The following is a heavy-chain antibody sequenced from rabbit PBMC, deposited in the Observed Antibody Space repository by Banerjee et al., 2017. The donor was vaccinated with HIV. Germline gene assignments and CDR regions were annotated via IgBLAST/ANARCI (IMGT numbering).Heavy chain of an antibody. J-gene: IGHJ4*01. CDR2: INSSSRNV. CDR1: GFSFSNRYV. CDR3: EREREGGRGGNFNL. V-gene: IGHV1S45*01. Sequence: QEQLEESGGDLVKPEGSLTLTCTASGFSFSNRYVMCWVRQAPGKGLEWIGCINSSSRNVVYASWETGRVPISKTSATKGTRQRTRRTAADTDKERGEREREGGRGGNFNLWGPGTLGTVS. D-gene: IGHD4-1*01.